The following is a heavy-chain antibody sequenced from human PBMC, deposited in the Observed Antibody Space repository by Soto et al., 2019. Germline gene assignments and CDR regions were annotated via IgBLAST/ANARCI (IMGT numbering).Heavy chain of an antibody. CDR2: LYYTGST. Sequence: SETLSLTCNVSGGSISDFYWSWIRQSPGKRLEWIGYLYYTGSTNYNPALKSRVTISLDTSKNQFSLKVKSVTAADTAVYYCARGGGYDFRSSQAPPIDVWGQGTTVTVS. V-gene: IGHV4-59*01. CDR3: ARGGGYDFRSSQAPPIDV. D-gene: IGHD3-3*01. J-gene: IGHJ6*02. CDR1: GGSISDFY.